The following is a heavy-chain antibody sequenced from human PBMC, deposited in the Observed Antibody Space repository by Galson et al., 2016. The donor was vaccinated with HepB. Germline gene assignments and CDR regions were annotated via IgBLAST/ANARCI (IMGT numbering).Heavy chain of an antibody. CDR3: ASGGAHDFWSGYYPPHYYGSDV. J-gene: IGHJ6*02. Sequence: TLSLTCAVSGGSITSGGYSWSWIRQPPGKGLEWIGYIFHSGSTYYSPSLKSRVTISGDRSKNQFSLKLISVTAADTAVYYCASGGAHDFWSGYYPPHYYGSDVWGQGTTVTVSS. CDR2: IFHSGST. CDR1: GGSITSGGYS. V-gene: IGHV4-30-2*01. D-gene: IGHD3-3*01.